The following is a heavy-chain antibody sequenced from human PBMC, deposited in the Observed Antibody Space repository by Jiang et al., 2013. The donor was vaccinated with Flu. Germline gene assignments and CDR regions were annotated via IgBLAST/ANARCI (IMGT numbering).Heavy chain of an antibody. CDR1: GGTFSSYA. V-gene: IGHV1-69*01. CDR2: IIPIFGTA. D-gene: IGHD3-22*01. Sequence: SGAEVKKPGSSVKVSCKASGGTFSSYAISWVRLAPGQGLEWMGGIIPIFGTANYAQKFQGRVTITADESTSTAYMELSSLRSEDTAVYYCARGPRQLTMIVVVPGAFDIWGQGAMVTVSS. J-gene: IGHJ3*02. CDR3: ARGPRQLTMIVVVPGAFDI.